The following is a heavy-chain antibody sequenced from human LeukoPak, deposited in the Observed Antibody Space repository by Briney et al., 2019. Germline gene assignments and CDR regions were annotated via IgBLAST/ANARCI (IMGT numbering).Heavy chain of an antibody. CDR1: GYTFTSYY. J-gene: IGHJ5*02. Sequence: ASVTVSFTASGYTFTSYYMHWVRHAPGQGLEWMGWISAYNGDTNYAQKLQGRVTMTTDTSTSTAYMELRSLRSDDTAVYYCARDPRIAARRGGWFDPWGQGTLVTVSS. D-gene: IGHD6-6*01. CDR2: ISAYNGDT. CDR3: ARDPRIAARRGGWFDP. V-gene: IGHV1-18*04.